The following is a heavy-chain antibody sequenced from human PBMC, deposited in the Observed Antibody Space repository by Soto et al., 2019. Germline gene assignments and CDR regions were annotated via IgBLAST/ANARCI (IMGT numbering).Heavy chain of an antibody. CDR1: GFSFNNYA. CDR3: ARNDY. Sequence: EVQLLESGGGLVQPGGSLRLSCAASGFSFNNYALNWVRQAPGKGLEWVSSISSGGGSTYYPDSVKGRFTISRDNSKSTLYLQMNSLRAEDTAVYYCARNDYWGQGTLVTVSS. D-gene: IGHD4-4*01. V-gene: IGHV3-23*01. CDR2: ISSGGGST. J-gene: IGHJ4*02.